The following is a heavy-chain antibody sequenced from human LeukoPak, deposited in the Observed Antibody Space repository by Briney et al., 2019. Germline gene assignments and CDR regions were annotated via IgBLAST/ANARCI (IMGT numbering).Heavy chain of an antibody. CDR1: GFTFSIYW. J-gene: IGHJ4*02. V-gene: IGHV3-74*01. D-gene: IGHD3-22*01. CDR2: INSDGSST. CDR3: ARGLVYSSGYYDY. Sequence: GGSLRLSCAASGFTFSIYWMSWVRQAPGKGLVWVSRINSDGSSTSYADSVKGRFTISRDNAKNTLYLQMNSLRAEDTAVYYCARGLVYSSGYYDYWGQGTLVTVSS.